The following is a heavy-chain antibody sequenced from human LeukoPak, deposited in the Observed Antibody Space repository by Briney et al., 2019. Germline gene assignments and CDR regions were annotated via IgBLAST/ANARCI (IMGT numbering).Heavy chain of an antibody. CDR2: ISTGSSTI. CDR1: GFTFSSYS. J-gene: IGHJ2*01. D-gene: IGHD1-26*01. CDR3: ARDRRVVGAFGWYFDL. Sequence: PGGSLRLSCAASGFTFSSYSMNWVRRAPGKGLEWVSYISTGSSTIYYADSVKGRVTISRDNAKNSLYLQMNSLRAEDTAVYYCARDRRVVGAFGWYFDLWGRGTLVTVSS. V-gene: IGHV3-48*01.